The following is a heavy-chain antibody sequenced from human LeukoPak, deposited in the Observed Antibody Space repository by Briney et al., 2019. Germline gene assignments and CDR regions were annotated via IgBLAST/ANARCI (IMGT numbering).Heavy chain of an antibody. V-gene: IGHV3-66*01. Sequence: PGGSLRLSCAASGFTVSSNYMSWVRQAPGKGLEWVSVIYSGGSTYYADSVKGRFTISRDNSKNTLYLQMNSLRAEDTAVYYCAKDLDITYYYDSSGYYFDYWGQGTLVTVSS. J-gene: IGHJ4*02. CDR2: IYSGGST. CDR3: AKDLDITYYYDSSGYYFDY. CDR1: GFTVSSNY. D-gene: IGHD3-22*01.